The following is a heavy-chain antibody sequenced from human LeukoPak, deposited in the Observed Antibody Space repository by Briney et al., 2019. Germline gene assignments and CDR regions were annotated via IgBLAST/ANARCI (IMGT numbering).Heavy chain of an antibody. CDR1: GFTFSSYG. CDR3: AKDLVGATPRDY. V-gene: IGHV3-30*18. D-gene: IGHD1-26*01. Sequence: GGSLRLSCAASGFTFSSYGMHWVRQAPGKGLEWVAVISYDGSNKYYADSVKGRFTISRDNSKNTLYLQMNSLRAEDTAVYYCAKDLVGATPRDYWGQGTLVTVSS. CDR2: ISYDGSNK. J-gene: IGHJ4*02.